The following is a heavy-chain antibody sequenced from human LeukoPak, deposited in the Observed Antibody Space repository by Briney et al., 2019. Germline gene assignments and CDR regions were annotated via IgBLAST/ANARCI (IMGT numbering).Heavy chain of an antibody. V-gene: IGHV3-23*01. CDR2: ISGSGGNT. J-gene: IGHJ3*02. D-gene: IGHD2-21*02. CDR1: GFTFSSYA. Sequence: GGSLRLSCAASGFTFSSYAMSWVRQAPGKGLEWVSVISGSGGNTYYADSVRGRFTISRDNSNNTLHLQMNSLRGEDTAVYYCARCGSDYDGGAFDIWGQGTMVTVSS. CDR3: ARCGSDYDGGAFDI.